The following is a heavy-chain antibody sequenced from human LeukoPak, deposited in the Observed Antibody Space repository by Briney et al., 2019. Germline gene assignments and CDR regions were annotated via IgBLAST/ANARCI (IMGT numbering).Heavy chain of an antibody. CDR3: AAEFGNEQWLDWDY. D-gene: IGHD6-19*01. J-gene: IGHJ4*02. CDR2: IHYRGST. CDR1: GGSINGYY. Sequence: PSETLSLTCTVSGGSINGYYWNWIRQAPGKGLEWIGYIHYRGSTNYNPSLKSRVTISLDTSENQFSLKLSSVAAADTAVYYCAAEFGNEQWLDWDYWGRGTLVTVSS. V-gene: IGHV4-59*01.